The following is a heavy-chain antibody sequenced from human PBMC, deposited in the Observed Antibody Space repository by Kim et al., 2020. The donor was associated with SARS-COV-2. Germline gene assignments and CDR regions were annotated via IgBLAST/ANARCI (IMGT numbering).Heavy chain of an antibody. J-gene: IGHJ6*03. CDR3: VKKEDQYFYYMDV. Sequence: SETLSLTCAVSGGSISSSNWWSWVRQPPGKGLEWIGEIYHSGSTNHNPSLTSRVTMSVDTSKNQFSLKLSSVTAADTAVYYCVKKEDQYFYYMDVWGKGTTVTVSS. CDR1: GGSISSSNW. V-gene: IGHV4-4*02. D-gene: IGHD2-2*01. CDR2: IYHSGST.